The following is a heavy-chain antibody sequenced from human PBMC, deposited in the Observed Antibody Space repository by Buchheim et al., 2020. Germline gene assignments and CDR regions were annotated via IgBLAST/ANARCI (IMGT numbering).Heavy chain of an antibody. CDR2: ISGSGHSI. D-gene: IGHD4-17*01. CDR1: DFSFSTYE. V-gene: IGHV3-48*03. CDR3: ARDGGHDYGDYYFDF. J-gene: IGHJ4*02. Sequence: EVQLVESGGTLVQPGGSLRLSCAASDFSFSTYEMNWVRQAPGEGLKWVSYISGSGHSIYYADSVKGRFTISRDNAKNSLYLQMNSLRAEDTAIYFCARDGGHDYGDYYFDFWGQGTL.